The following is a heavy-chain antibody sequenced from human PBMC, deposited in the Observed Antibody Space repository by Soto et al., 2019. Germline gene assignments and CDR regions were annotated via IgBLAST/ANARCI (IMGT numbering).Heavy chain of an antibody. CDR3: AKEVVVADVFDY. V-gene: IGHV3-23*01. D-gene: IGHD2-15*01. CDR1: GFTFSSYA. CDR2: ISGSGCST. Sequence: EVQLLESGGGLVQPGGSLRLSCAASGFTFSSYAMSWVRQAPGKGLEWVSAISGSGCSTYYAATVKRRFTISRDNSKNTLYLQMNSLRAEDTPVYYCAKEVVVADVFDYWGQGTLVTVSS. J-gene: IGHJ4*02.